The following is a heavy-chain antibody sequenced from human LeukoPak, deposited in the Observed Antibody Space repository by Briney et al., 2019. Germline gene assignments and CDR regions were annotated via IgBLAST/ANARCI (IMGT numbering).Heavy chain of an antibody. D-gene: IGHD6-6*01. V-gene: IGHV1-69*01. CDR1: GGTLRRYA. Sequence: SVKVSCTASGGTLRRYAISWVRQAPGQGLEWMGGIIPLFGAANYAQKFQGRVTITADESTSTAYMEVSSLRYEDTAIYYCARAGRQEKLLNYYYYGMDAWGEGTTVTVSS. J-gene: IGHJ6*04. CDR2: IIPLFGAA. CDR3: ARAGRQEKLLNYYYYGMDA.